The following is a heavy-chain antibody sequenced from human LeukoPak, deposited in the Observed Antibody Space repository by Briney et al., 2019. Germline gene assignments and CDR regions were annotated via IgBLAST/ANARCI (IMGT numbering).Heavy chain of an antibody. J-gene: IGHJ5*02. CDR2: ISDSGGST. V-gene: IGHV3-23*01. Sequence: GGTLTLSCAASRFTFSSYGMSWVRQAPGKGLDWVSAISDSGGSTYYADSVKGRFTISRDNSKNTLYLQMNSLRAEDTAVYYCARDLPGYSSGWYEVNWFDPWGQGTLVTVSS. D-gene: IGHD6-19*01. CDR3: ARDLPGYSSGWYEVNWFDP. CDR1: RFTFSSYG.